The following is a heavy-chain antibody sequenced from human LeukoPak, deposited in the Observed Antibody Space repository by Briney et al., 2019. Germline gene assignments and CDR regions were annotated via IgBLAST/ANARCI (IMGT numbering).Heavy chain of an antibody. D-gene: IGHD2-21*01. CDR3: ARLPLSYCGGDCYSG. CDR2: ISTGSSTI. V-gene: IGHV3-48*02. J-gene: IGHJ4*02. Sequence: GGSLRLSCAASGFTFSSYSMNWVRQAPGKGLEWVSYISTGSSTIYYADSVKGRFTISRDNAKNSLYLQMNSLRDEDTAVYYCARLPLSYCGGDCYSGWGQGTLVTVSS. CDR1: GFTFSSYS.